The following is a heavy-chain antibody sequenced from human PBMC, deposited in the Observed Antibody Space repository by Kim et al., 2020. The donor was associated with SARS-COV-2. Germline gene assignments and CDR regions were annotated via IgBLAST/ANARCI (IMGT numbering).Heavy chain of an antibody. J-gene: IGHJ4*02. CDR1: GFTLNNYW. D-gene: IGHD2-8*01. CDR3: ASHRGVWLSEY. V-gene: IGHV3-74*01. Sequence: GGSLRLSCAVSGFTLNNYWMHWVRQAPGKGLEWLSRISADGINTVYADSVKDRFTISRDTAKNTVYLQMNSLRAEDTAVYYCASHRGVWLSEYWGQGTRV. CDR2: ISADGINT.